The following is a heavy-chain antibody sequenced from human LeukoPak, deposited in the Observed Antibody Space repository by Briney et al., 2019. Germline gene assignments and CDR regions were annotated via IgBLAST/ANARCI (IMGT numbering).Heavy chain of an antibody. CDR1: GGSISSGGYY. V-gene: IGHV4-31*03. CDR3: AREGGGYEDYHH. D-gene: IGHD3-16*01. J-gene: IGHJ5*02. CDR2: IYYSGST. Sequence: SETLSLTCTVSGGSISSGGYYWSWIRQHPGKGLEWIGYIYYSGSTYYNPSLKSRVTISVDTSKNQFSLELSSVTAADTAVYFCAREGGGYEDYHHWGQGTLVTVSS.